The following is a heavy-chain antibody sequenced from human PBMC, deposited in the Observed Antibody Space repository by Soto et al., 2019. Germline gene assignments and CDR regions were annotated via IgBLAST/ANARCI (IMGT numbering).Heavy chain of an antibody. Sequence: QVQLQESGPGLVKPSQTLSLTCTVSGGSISSGGYYWSWIRHHPGKGLEWIGYIYYSGSTYYNPSLQRRVTISVDTSKNQFSLKLSSVTAADTAVYYCARWVGATSFDSWGQGTLVTVSS. V-gene: IGHV4-31*03. CDR1: GGSISSGGYY. CDR3: ARWVGATSFDS. CDR2: IYYSGST. D-gene: IGHD1-26*01. J-gene: IGHJ4*02.